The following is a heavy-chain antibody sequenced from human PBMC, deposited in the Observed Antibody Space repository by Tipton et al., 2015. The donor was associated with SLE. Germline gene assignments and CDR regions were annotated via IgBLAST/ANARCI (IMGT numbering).Heavy chain of an antibody. V-gene: IGHV4-4*08. CDR3: ARQGPDWGIDY. Sequence: TLSLTCTVSRGSIRSYYWTWLRQPPGRGLDWIGYIHTSGGTKYNPSLTSRVTISVDASKNQLSLKLSSVTAADTAVYYCARQGPDWGIDYCGQGTLVTVSS. J-gene: IGHJ4*02. CDR1: RGSIRSYY. CDR2: IHTSGGT. D-gene: IGHD7-27*01.